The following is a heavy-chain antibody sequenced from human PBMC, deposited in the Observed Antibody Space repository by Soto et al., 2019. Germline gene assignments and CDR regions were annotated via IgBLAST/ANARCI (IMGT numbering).Heavy chain of an antibody. CDR3: ARGPGGPDGPGDY. Sequence: QVQLVQSGAEVKKPGASVKDYCKASGYTFTNYAMPWVRQAPGQRLEWMGWINAGNGNTKYSQKFQGRVTITRDTSASTAYMDLSSLRSEDTAVYYCARGPGGPDGPGDYWGQGNLVTVSS. CDR2: INAGNGNT. J-gene: IGHJ4*02. V-gene: IGHV1-3*01. D-gene: IGHD2-15*01. CDR1: GYTFTNYA.